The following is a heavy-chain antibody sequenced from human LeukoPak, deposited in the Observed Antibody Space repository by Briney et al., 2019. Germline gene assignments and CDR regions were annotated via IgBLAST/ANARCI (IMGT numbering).Heavy chain of an antibody. Sequence: ASVKVSCKASGYTFTSYYMHWVRQAPGQGLEWMGIINPSGGSTSYAQKLQGRVTMTRDTSTSTVYMELSSLRSEDTAVYYCARKLRITGTTTLYYYYMDVWGKGTTVTVSS. CDR3: ARKLRITGTTTLYYYYMDV. CDR1: GYTFTSYY. D-gene: IGHD1-7*01. CDR2: INPSGGST. J-gene: IGHJ6*03. V-gene: IGHV1-46*03.